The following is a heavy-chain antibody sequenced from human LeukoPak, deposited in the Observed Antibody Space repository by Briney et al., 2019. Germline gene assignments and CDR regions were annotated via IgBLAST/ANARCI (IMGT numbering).Heavy chain of an antibody. CDR3: ARGDFWSGYYR. V-gene: IGHV4-59*12. CDR2: ISYSGST. J-gene: IGHJ4*02. D-gene: IGHD3-3*01. CDR1: GGSISSYY. Sequence: PSETLSLTCTVSGGSISSYYWSWIRQPPGKGLEWIGFISYSGSTNYNPSLKSRVTISVDTSKNQFSLKLSSVTAADTAVYYCARGDFWSGYYRWGQGTLVTVSS.